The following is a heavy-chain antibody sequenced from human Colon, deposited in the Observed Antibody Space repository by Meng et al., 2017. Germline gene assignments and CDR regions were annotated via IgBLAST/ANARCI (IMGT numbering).Heavy chain of an antibody. D-gene: IGHD3-3*01. V-gene: IGHV4-34*01. CDR3: ARVRITIFGVVSTFDY. Sequence: QGEVRQVGEGLLKPSETLSLTCAVYGGSFSGYYWSWIRQPPGKGLEWIGEINHSGSTNYNPSLKSRVTISVDTSKNQFSLKLSSVTAADTAVYYCARVRITIFGVVSTFDYWGQGTLVTVSS. CDR2: INHSGST. CDR1: GGSFSGYY. J-gene: IGHJ4*02.